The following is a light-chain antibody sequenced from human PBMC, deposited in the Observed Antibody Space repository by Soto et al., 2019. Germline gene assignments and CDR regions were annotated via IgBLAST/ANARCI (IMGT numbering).Light chain of an antibody. CDR1: SSDVGSYNL. CDR2: EGS. J-gene: IGLJ3*02. V-gene: IGLV2-23*01. CDR3: CSYAGSSTLWV. Sequence: QSVLTQPASVSGSPGQSITISCTGTSSDVGSYNLVSWYQQHPGKAPKLMIYEGSKRPSGVSNRLSGSKSGNTASLTISGLQAEDEADYYCCSYAGSSTLWVFGGGTKLTVL.